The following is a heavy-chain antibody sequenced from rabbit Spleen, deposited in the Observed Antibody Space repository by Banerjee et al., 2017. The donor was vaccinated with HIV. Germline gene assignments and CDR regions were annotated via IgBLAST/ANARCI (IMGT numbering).Heavy chain of an antibody. CDR2: IDPIFHIT. D-gene: IGHD4-1*01. Sequence: QLEESGGGLVKPEGSLTLTCKASGFDFSSSYYMCWVRQAPGKGLEWIGYIDPIFHITTYANWVNGRFSISRENTQNTVYLQLNSLTAADTATYFCVREVAARFNLWGPGTLVTVS. CDR3: VREVAARFNL. CDR1: GFDFSSSYY. J-gene: IGHJ4*01. V-gene: IGHV1S43*01.